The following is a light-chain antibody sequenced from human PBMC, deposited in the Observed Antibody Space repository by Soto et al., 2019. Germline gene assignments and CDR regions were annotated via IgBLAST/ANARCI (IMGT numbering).Light chain of an antibody. Sequence: ILLTQAPATLTLSPGERATVSCRASQSVSSYLAWYQQKPGQAPRLLIYDASNRATGIPARFSGSGSGTDFTLTISSLEPEDFAVYYCQQRSNWITFGQGTRLEIK. V-gene: IGKV3-11*01. J-gene: IGKJ5*01. CDR3: QQRSNWIT. CDR2: DAS. CDR1: QSVSSY.